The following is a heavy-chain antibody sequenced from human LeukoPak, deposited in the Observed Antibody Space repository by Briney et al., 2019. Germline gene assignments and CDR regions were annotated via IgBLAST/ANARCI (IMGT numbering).Heavy chain of an antibody. CDR1: GVTFSSYG. V-gene: IGHV3-23*01. CDR3: AKEGRRGLAER. CDR2: ISGSGGST. J-gene: IGHJ4*02. Sequence: GGSLRLSCAASGVTFSSYGMSWVRQAPGKGLEWVSAISGSGGSTYYAESVKGRFTISRDNSKNTLYLQMNRLRAEDMAVYYCAKEGRRGLAERWGQGTLVTVSS. D-gene: IGHD1-26*01.